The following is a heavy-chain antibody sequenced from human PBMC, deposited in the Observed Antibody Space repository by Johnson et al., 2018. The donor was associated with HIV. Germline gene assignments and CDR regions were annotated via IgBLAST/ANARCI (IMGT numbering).Heavy chain of an antibody. Sequence: QVQLVESGGGVVQPERSLRLSCSASGFTFSSYAMHWVRQAPGKGLEWVACISYDGSNKYYADSVKGRFTISRDNSKNTLHLQMNSLRTEDTAVYSCAKGDPVEGDVDDAFDIWGQGTMVTVSS. D-gene: IGHD2-21*01. CDR1: GFTFSSYA. J-gene: IGHJ3*02. CDR2: ISYDGSNK. CDR3: AKGDPVEGDVDDAFDI. V-gene: IGHV3-30*04.